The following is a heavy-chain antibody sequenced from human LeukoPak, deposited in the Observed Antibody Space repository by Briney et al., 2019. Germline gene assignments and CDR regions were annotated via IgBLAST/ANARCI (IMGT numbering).Heavy chain of an antibody. Sequence: GGSLRLSCAASGFTFRSYPMTWVRQPPGKGLEWVSSIGGRRTYTYYADSVKGRFTISRDNSKNTLYLQMNSLRAEDTAVYYCAKRGYSGYDYGWFDPWGQGTLVTVSS. CDR1: GFTFRSYP. CDR2: IGGRRTYT. CDR3: AKRGYSGYDYGWFDP. J-gene: IGHJ5*02. V-gene: IGHV3-23*01. D-gene: IGHD5-12*01.